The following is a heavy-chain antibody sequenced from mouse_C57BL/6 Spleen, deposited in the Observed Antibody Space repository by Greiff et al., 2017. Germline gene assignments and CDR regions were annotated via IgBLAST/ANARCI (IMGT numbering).Heavy chain of an antibody. CDR2: IRRKSNSYAT. CDR1: GFSFTTYA. J-gene: IGHJ2*01. CDR3: ERHQGWGGNYFDY. V-gene: IGHV10-1*01. D-gene: IGHD1-1*02. Sequence: EVQGVESGGGLVQPKGSLKLSCAASGFSFTTYAMNWVRQAPGQGFEWVARIRRKSNSYATYYADSVKDRFTISRDKSESMLYLQMNNLKTEDTAMYSCERHQGWGGNYFDYWGQGTTLTVSS.